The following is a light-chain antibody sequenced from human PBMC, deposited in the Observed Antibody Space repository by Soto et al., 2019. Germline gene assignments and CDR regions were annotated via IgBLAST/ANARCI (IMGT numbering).Light chain of an antibody. CDR2: AAS. V-gene: IGKV1-6*01. J-gene: IGKJ4*01. Sequence: IQMTQSPSSLSASVGDRGTITCQASQDISNYLNWYQQRPGKAPRVLIYAASSLQSGVPSRFSGSGSGTDFTLTISSLQPEDFATYYCLQDYNYPLTFGGGTKVDIK. CDR3: LQDYNYPLT. CDR1: QDISNY.